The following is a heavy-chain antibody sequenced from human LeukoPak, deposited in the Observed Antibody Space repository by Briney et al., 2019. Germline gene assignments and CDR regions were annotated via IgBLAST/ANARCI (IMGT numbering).Heavy chain of an antibody. D-gene: IGHD5-12*01. J-gene: IGHJ4*02. CDR2: ISGSGGGT. V-gene: IGHV3-23*01. CDR3: ASTSPWLHYFDY. Sequence: PGGSLRLSCAASGFTVSSYAMSWVRQAPGKGLEWVSAISGSGGGTYYADSVKGRFTISRDNSENTLYLQMNSLRAEDTAVYYCASTSPWLHYFDYWGQGTLVTVSS. CDR1: GFTVSSYA.